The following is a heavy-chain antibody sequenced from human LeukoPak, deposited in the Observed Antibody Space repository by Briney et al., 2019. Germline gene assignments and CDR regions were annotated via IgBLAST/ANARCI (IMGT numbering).Heavy chain of an antibody. CDR3: ARLTYGY. CDR1: GFTFSSYA. D-gene: IGHD4-17*01. CDR2: ISGGGDTT. Sequence: GGSLRLSCAASGFTFSSYAMTWVRQAPGKGLEWVLGISGGGDTTYYADSVKGRFTISRDNSKNTLYLQMSNLRAEDTAVYYCARLTYGYWGQGTLVSVSS. J-gene: IGHJ4*02. V-gene: IGHV3-23*01.